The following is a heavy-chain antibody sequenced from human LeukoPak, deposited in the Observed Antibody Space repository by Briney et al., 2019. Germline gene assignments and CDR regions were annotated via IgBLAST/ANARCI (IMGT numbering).Heavy chain of an antibody. CDR3: AIGAAVANFDY. V-gene: IGHV4-39*07. J-gene: IGHJ4*02. Sequence: SETLSLTCTVSGGSISSSSYYWGWIRQPPGKGLEWIGSIYYSGSTYYNPSLKSRVTISVDTSKNQFSLKLSSVTAADTAVYYCAIGAAVANFDYWGQGTLVTVSS. CDR1: GGSISSSSYY. CDR2: IYYSGST. D-gene: IGHD6-19*01.